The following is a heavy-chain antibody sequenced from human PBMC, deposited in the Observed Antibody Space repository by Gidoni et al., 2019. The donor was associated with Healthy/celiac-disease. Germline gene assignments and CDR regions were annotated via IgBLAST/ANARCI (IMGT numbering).Heavy chain of an antibody. CDR2: INHSGST. Sequence: QVQLQQWGAGLLKPSETLSLTCAVYGGSFSGYYWSWIRQPPGKGLEWIGEINHSGSTNYNPSLKSRVTISVDTSKNQFSLKLSSVTAADTAVYYCARGRGRVYRSGWFDPWGQGTLVTVSS. J-gene: IGHJ5*02. V-gene: IGHV4-34*01. CDR3: ARGRGRVYRSGWFDP. D-gene: IGHD6-6*01. CDR1: GGSFSGYY.